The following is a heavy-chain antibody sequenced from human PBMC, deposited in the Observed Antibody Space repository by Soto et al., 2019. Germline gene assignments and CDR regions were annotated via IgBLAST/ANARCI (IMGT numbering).Heavy chain of an antibody. CDR3: ARHHCSGGSCYFGYFDY. CDR1: GYTFTSYG. D-gene: IGHD2-15*01. V-gene: IGHV1-18*04. CDR2: ISAYNGNT. J-gene: IGHJ4*02. Sequence: QVQLVQSGAEVMKPGASVKVSCKASGYTFTSYGISWVRQAPGQGLEWMGWISAYNGNTNYAQKLQGRVTMTTDTSTSTAYMELRSMRSDDTAVYYCARHHCSGGSCYFGYFDYWGQGTLVTVSS.